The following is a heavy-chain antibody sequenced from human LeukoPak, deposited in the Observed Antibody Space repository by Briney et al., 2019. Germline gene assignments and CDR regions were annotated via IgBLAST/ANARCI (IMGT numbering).Heavy chain of an antibody. CDR1: GFTLVNSA. V-gene: IGHV3-23*01. CDR3: ARGSTPGNGYYFDY. Sequence: GGSLRLSCAASGFTLVNSAMGWVRQAPGKGLEWVSSITGGGDTYYADSVRGRFTISRDNSRNTLYLQMNSLRAEDTDVYYCARGSTPGNGYYFDYWGQGTLVTVSS. D-gene: IGHD3-10*01. CDR2: ITGGGDT. J-gene: IGHJ4*02.